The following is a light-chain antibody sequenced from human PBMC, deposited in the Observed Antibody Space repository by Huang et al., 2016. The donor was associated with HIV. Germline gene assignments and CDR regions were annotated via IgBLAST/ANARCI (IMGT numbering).Light chain of an antibody. Sequence: DIQMTQSPSSLSASVGDRVTITCQASQDIRNHLNWYQQKPGKAPNLLIYDAFSLQTGVPSRFSGSGSGTDDTLIISSLQPEDFATYYCQQFDNSLTFGAGTKVEIK. CDR1: QDIRNH. CDR3: QQFDNSLT. J-gene: IGKJ4*01. V-gene: IGKV1-33*01. CDR2: DAF.